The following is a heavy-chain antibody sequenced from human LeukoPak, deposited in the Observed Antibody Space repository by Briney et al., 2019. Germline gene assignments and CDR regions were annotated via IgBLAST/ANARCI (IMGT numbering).Heavy chain of an antibody. CDR2: IYTSGST. CDR1: GDSFSSVTDY. CDR3: ARDQDSYVPADAFDI. Sequence: NPSETLSLTCTVSGDSFSSVTDYWAWIRQPAGKGLEWIGRIYTSGSTNYNPSLKSRVTISVDTSKNQFSLKLSSVTAADTAVYYCARDQDSYVPADAFDIWGQGTMVTVSS. V-gene: IGHV4-61*02. D-gene: IGHD5-18*01. J-gene: IGHJ3*02.